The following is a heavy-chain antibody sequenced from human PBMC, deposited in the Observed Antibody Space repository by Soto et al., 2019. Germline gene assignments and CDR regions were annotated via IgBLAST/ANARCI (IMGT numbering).Heavy chain of an antibody. Sequence: EVQLVESGGGLVQPGGSLRLSCAASGFTFSSYSMNWVRQAPGKGLEWVSYISSSSSTIYYADSVKGRFTISRDNAKNSLYLQMNSLRAEDTAVYYCAREVDPYYDYIWGSYRVYWGQGTLVTVSS. J-gene: IGHJ4*02. CDR1: GFTFSSYS. CDR2: ISSSSSTI. D-gene: IGHD3-16*02. CDR3: AREVDPYYDYIWGSYRVY. V-gene: IGHV3-48*01.